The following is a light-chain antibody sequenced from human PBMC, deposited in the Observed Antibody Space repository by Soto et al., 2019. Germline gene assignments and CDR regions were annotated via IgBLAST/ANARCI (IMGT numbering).Light chain of an antibody. CDR1: SSDVGGYNY. J-gene: IGLJ1*01. CDR3: SSYTSSSTIYA. Sequence: QCLLTQPSSLSGSPGPSITISCTGTSSDVGGYNYVSWYQQHPGKAPKLMIYEVSNRPSGVSNRFSGSKSGNTASLTISGLQAEDEADYYCSSYTSSSTIYAFGTGTKVNVL. CDR2: EVS. V-gene: IGLV2-14*01.